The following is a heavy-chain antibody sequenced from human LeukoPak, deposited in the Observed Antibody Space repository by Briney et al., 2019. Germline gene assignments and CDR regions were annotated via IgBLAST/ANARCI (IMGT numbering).Heavy chain of an antibody. J-gene: IGHJ4*02. CDR3: ARDSKSMVRGVIPEYY. CDR1: GYTFTSYG. CDR2: ITAYNGNT. Sequence: ASVKVSCTASGYTFTSYGISWVRQAPGKGLEWMGWITAYNGNTNYAQKLQGRVTMTTDTSTSTAYMELRSLRSYDTAVYYCARDSKSMVRGVIPEYYWGQGTLVSVSS. D-gene: IGHD3-10*01. V-gene: IGHV1-18*01.